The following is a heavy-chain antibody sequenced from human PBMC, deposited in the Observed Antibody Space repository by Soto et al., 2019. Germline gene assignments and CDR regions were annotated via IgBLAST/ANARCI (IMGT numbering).Heavy chain of an antibody. CDR2: IYYSGST. CDR1: LDSISTYY. D-gene: IGHD3-22*01. CDR3: ASQHYYDSSGYYVGY. J-gene: IGHJ4*02. V-gene: IGHV4-59*08. Sequence: SETLSLTCTVSLDSISTYYWNWIRQPPGKGLEWIGNIYYSGSTNYNPSLKSRVSISVDTSKNQFSLKLSSVTAADTAVYYCASQHYYDSSGYYVGYSGQATLVTVSS.